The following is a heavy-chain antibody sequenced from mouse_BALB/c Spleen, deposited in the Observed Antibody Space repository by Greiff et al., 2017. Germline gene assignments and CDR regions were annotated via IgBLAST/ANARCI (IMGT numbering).Heavy chain of an antibody. J-gene: IGHJ4*01. CDR2: ISYSGST. Sequence: EVQLQESGPGLVKPSQSLSLTCTVTGYSITSDYAWNWIRQFPGNKLEWMGYISYSGSTSYNPSLKSRISITRDTSKNQFFLQLNSVTTEDTATYYCARFYYGSSLYYAMDYWGQGTSVTVSS. V-gene: IGHV3-2*02. D-gene: IGHD1-1*01. CDR3: ARFYYGSSLYYAMDY. CDR1: GYSITSDYA.